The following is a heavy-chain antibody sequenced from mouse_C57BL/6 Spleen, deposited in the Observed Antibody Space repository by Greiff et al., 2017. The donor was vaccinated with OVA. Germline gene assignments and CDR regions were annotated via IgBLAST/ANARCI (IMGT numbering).Heavy chain of an antibody. Sequence: VQLQQPGTELVKPGASVKLSCKASGYTFTSYWMHWVQQRPGQGLEWIGNINPSNGGTNYNEKFKSKTTLTVDKSSNTAYMQLSSLTAEDTAVYYCAREEYYGSPYYAMEYWGQGTSVTVSS. V-gene: IGHV1-53*01. CDR2: INPSNGGT. J-gene: IGHJ4*01. CDR3: AREEYYGSPYYAMEY. D-gene: IGHD1-1*01. CDR1: GYTFTSYW.